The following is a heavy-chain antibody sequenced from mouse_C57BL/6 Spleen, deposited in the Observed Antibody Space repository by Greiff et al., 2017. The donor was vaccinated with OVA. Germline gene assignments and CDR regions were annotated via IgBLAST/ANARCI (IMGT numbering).Heavy chain of an antibody. Sequence: QVQLQQSGAELVRPGSSVKLSCKASGYTFTSYWMHWVKQRPIQGLEWIGNIDPSDSETHYTQKFKDKATLTVDKSSSTAYMQLSSLTSEDSAVYYCASRGIYDGYHGGFAYWGQGTLVTVSA. D-gene: IGHD2-3*01. V-gene: IGHV1-52*01. CDR2: IDPSDSET. CDR3: ASRGIYDGYHGGFAY. CDR1: GYTFTSYW. J-gene: IGHJ3*01.